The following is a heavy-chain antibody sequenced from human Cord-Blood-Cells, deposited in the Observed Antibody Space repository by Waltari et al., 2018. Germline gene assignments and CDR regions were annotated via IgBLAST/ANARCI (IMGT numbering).Heavy chain of an antibody. CDR1: GFTFSSYW. CDR3: ARDLDYDFWSGYYTDY. Sequence: EVQLVESGGGLVQPGGSLRLSCAASGFTFSSYWMSWVRQAPGKGLEWVANIKQDGSEKYYVDSVKSRFTISRDNAKNSLYLQMNSLRAEDTAVYYCARDLDYDFWSGYYTDYWGQGTLVTVSS. D-gene: IGHD3-3*01. CDR2: IKQDGSEK. J-gene: IGHJ4*02. V-gene: IGHV3-7*01.